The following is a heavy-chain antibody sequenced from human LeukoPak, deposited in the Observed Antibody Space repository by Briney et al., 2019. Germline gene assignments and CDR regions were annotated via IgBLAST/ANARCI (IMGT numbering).Heavy chain of an antibody. CDR3: ATGLWATIAVDY. CDR1: GGTFSSYA. Sequence: ASVKVSCKASGGTFSSYAISWVRQAPGQGLEWMGGIIPIFGTANYAQKFQGRVTITADESTSTAYMELSSLRSEDTAVYYCATGLWATIAVDYWGQGTLVTVSS. J-gene: IGHJ4*02. D-gene: IGHD6-19*01. CDR2: IIPIFGTA. V-gene: IGHV1-69*13.